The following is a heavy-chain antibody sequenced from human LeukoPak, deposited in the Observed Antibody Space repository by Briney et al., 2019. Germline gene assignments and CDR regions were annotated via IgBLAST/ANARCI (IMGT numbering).Heavy chain of an antibody. V-gene: IGHV6-1*01. CDR1: GDSVSSNSVP. J-gene: IGHJ4*02. Sequence: SQTLSLTCAISGDSVSSNSVPWNWITQSPSRGLEWLGRTYYRSKWYNDYAVSVKGRITINPDTTKNQFSLQLNSVNPEDTAVYYCARDHCSGGSCHWRFDYWGQGTLVTVSS. CDR3: ARDHCSGGSCHWRFDY. D-gene: IGHD2-15*01. CDR2: TYYRSKWYN.